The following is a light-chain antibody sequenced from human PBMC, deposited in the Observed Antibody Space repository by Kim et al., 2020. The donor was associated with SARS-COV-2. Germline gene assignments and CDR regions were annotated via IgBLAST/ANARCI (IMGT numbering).Light chain of an antibody. V-gene: IGLV2-14*03. J-gene: IGLJ1*01. CDR3: CCSTTNSLDYG. Sequence: QSALTQPASMSGSPGQSITISCSGTSSDIGNSNAVSWYQQRSGKAPRLIIFDVRDRPSGVSPRFSGSKSGNMASLTISGLQSEDEADYYCCCSTTNSLDYGFGSGTKVTVL. CDR2: DVR. CDR1: SSDIGNSNA.